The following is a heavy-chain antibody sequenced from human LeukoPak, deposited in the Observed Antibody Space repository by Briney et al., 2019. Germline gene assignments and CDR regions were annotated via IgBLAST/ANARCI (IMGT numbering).Heavy chain of an antibody. J-gene: IGHJ5*02. Sequence: SETLSLTCTVSGGSISSYYWSWIRQPAGKGLEWIGRIYTSGSTNYNPSLKSRVTMSVDTSKNQFSPKLSSVTAADTAVYYCASGTYYYGSGSSWGQGTLVTVSS. CDR2: IYTSGST. V-gene: IGHV4-4*07. CDR3: ASGTYYYGSGSS. CDR1: GGSISSYY. D-gene: IGHD3-10*01.